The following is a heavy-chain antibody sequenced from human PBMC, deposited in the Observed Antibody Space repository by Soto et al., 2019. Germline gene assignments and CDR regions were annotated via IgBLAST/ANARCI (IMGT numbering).Heavy chain of an antibody. CDR1: GYIFTAYS. D-gene: IGHD2-15*01. J-gene: IGHJ4*02. CDR3: AREASAVVSLDY. Sequence: ASVKVSFKASGYIFTAYSIHWVRQAPGQGLEWLGWINPNSGDTIYAQKFQDRVTMTCDTSVSTAYLELSSLSSDDTALYYCAREASAVVSLDYWGQGTLVTVSS. CDR2: INPNSGDT. V-gene: IGHV1-2*02.